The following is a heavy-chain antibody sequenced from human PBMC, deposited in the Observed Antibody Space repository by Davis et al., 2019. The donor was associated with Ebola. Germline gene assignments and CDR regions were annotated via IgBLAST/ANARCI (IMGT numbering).Heavy chain of an antibody. V-gene: IGHV4-39*01. Sequence: MPSETLSLTCTVSGGSISSSSYYWGWIRQPPGKGLEWIGSIYYSGSTYYNPSLKSRVTISVVTSKNQFSLKLSSVTAADTAVYYCARPGSGWLYFDYWGQGTLVTVSS. J-gene: IGHJ4*02. D-gene: IGHD6-19*01. CDR1: GGSISSSSYY. CDR3: ARPGSGWLYFDY. CDR2: IYYSGST.